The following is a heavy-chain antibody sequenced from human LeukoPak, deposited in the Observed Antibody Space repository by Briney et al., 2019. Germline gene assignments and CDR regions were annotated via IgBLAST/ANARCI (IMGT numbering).Heavy chain of an antibody. D-gene: IGHD5-18*01. CDR1: GYTFTYYY. CDR2: INPNSGDT. Sequence: ASVKVSCKASGYTFTYYYLHWVRQAPGQGREWMGWINPNSGDTDYAQKFQGRVTMTRDTSISTAYMELSRLRYDDTAVYYCARDMDTGPDLFDYWGQGTLVTVSS. CDR3: ARDMDTGPDLFDY. V-gene: IGHV1-2*02. J-gene: IGHJ4*02.